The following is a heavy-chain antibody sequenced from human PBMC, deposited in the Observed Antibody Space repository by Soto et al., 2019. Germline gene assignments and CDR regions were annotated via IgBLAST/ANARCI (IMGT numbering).Heavy chain of an antibody. V-gene: IGHV3-30*18. D-gene: IGHD1-1*01. CDR3: AKSGGPTGTFDY. J-gene: IGHJ4*02. Sequence: QVQLVESGGGVVQPGRSLRLSWAASGFTFSSYGMHWVRQAPGKGLEWVAVISYDGSNKYYADSVKGRFTISRDNSKNTLYLQMNSLRAEDTAVYYCAKSGGPTGTFDYWGQGTLVTVSS. CDR1: GFTFSSYG. CDR2: ISYDGSNK.